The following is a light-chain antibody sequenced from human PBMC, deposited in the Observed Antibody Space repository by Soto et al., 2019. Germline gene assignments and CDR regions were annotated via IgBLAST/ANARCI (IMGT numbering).Light chain of an antibody. CDR3: QQSYSTPLT. CDR1: QGISSY. V-gene: IGKV1-39*01. J-gene: IGKJ4*01. CDR2: TAS. Sequence: DIQLTQSPSFLSASVGDRVTITCRASQGISSYLAWYQQKPGKAPKLLISTASTLQSGVPSRFSGSGSGTDFTLTISSLQPEDFATYYCQQSYSTPLTLGGGTKVDIK.